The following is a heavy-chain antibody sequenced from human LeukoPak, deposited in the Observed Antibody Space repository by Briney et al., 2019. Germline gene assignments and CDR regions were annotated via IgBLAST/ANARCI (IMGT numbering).Heavy chain of an antibody. D-gene: IGHD3-3*01. CDR3: ARDRMESGFGYYYYNMDV. J-gene: IGHJ6*03. Sequence: PSETLSLTCTVSGGSISSYYWSWIRQPAGKGLEWIGRIYTSGSTNYNPSLKSRVTMSVDTSKNQFSLKLSSVTAADTAVYYCARDRMESGFGYYYYNMDVWGKGTTVTVSS. V-gene: IGHV4-4*07. CDR1: GGSISSYY. CDR2: IYTSGST.